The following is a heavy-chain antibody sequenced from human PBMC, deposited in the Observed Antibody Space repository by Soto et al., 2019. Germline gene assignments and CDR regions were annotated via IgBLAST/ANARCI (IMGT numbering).Heavy chain of an antibody. Sequence: GGSLRLSCAASGFTFTRYSMNWVRQAPGKGLEWVSSISSTTNYIYYGDSMKGRFTISRDNAKNSLYLEMNSLRAEDTAVYYCARESEDLTSNFDYWAREPWSPSPQ. V-gene: IGHV3-21*06. CDR3: ARESEDLTSNFDY. CDR1: GFTFTRYS. J-gene: IGHJ4*02. CDR2: ISSTTNYI.